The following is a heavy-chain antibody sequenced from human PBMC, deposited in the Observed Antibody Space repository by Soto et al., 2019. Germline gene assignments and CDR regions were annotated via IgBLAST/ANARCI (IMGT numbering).Heavy chain of an antibody. V-gene: IGHV1-18*01. D-gene: IGHD3-22*01. J-gene: IGHJ4*02. CDR1: GYTFTSYG. Sequence: GASVKVSCKASGYTFTSYGISWVRQAPGQGLEWMGWISAYNGNTNYAQKLQGRVTMTTDTSTSTAYMELRSLRSDDTAVYYCARDFYYDSSGPLGYWGQGTLVTVSS. CDR2: ISAYNGNT. CDR3: ARDFYYDSSGPLGY.